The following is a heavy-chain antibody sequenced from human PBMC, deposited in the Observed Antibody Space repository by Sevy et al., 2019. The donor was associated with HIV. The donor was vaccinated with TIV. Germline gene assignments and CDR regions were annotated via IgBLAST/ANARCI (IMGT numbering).Heavy chain of an antibody. D-gene: IGHD2-21*02. V-gene: IGHV3-30-3*01. CDR3: ARLFSCGGDCYYLDY. J-gene: IGHJ4*02. CDR1: GFTFSNYD. CDR2: ISHDGNYK. Sequence: GGSLRLSCTASGFTFSNYDMHWVRHAPGKGLDWVAVISHDGNYKSCADSVKDRFSISRDNFKNTLHLQMNSLRVEDTAVYFCARLFSCGGDCYYLDYWGQGALVTVSS.